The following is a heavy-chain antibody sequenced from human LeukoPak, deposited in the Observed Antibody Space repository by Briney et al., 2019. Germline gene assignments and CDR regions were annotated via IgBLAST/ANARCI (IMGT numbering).Heavy chain of an antibody. V-gene: IGHV4-39*07. CDR2: ICYSGST. D-gene: IGHD5-18*01. Sequence: SETLSLTCTVSGGSISSSSYYCGWIRQPPGKGLEWIGSICYSGSTYYNPSLKSRVTISVDTSKNQFSLKLSSVTAADTAVYYCARGPPRRGYSYGTSYYKSTGFDYWGQGTLVTVSS. CDR1: GGSISSSSYY. CDR3: ARGPPRRGYSYGTSYYKSTGFDY. J-gene: IGHJ4*02.